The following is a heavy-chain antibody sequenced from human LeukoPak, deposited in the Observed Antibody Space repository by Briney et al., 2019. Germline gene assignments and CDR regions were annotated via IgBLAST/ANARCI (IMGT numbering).Heavy chain of an antibody. CDR1: GFTFSSYS. D-gene: IGHD3-3*01. J-gene: IGHJ5*02. CDR3: ARDWSATNGLDL. CDR2: ISSSGGNT. V-gene: IGHV3-23*01. Sequence: GGSLRLSCAASGFTFSSYSMSWVRQAPGKGLEWVSAISSSGGNTYYADSVKGRFTISRDNSKNTLHLQMNSLRADDTAVYYCARDWSATNGLDLWGQGTLVTVSS.